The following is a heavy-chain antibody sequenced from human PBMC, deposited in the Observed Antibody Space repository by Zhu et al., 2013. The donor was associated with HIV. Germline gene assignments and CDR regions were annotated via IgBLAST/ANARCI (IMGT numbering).Heavy chain of an antibody. V-gene: IGHV4-31*03. CDR2: IFHDGRT. J-gene: IGHJ3*02. D-gene: IGHD3-10*01. Sequence: VQLQESGPGLVKPSETLSLTCTVSGASMRTGGYWSWVRQNPGIGLEWIGYIFHDGRTYYNPSLKSRVTISVDTSNNQFALSLNSLTVADTAVYFCARGGGVGTKRAFDIWGQGTMVTVSS. CDR1: GASMRTGGY. CDR3: ARGGGVGTKRAFDI.